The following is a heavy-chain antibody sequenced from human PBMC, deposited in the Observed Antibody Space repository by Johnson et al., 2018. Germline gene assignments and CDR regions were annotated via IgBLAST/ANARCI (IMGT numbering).Heavy chain of an antibody. CDR2: INWNSGAI. D-gene: IGHD1-26*01. J-gene: IGHJ3*02. CDR3: SRADSGDSGTYRRGAFDI. Sequence: VQLVQSGGGLVQPGRSLRLSCAASGFTFDDYAMHWVLQAPGRGLEWVSGINWNSGAIDYAATVRSRFTVSRDNARNSLYLQMNSLRPEDTALYYLSRADSGDSGTYRRGAFDIWGQGTMVTVSS. V-gene: IGHV3-9*01. CDR1: GFTFDDYA.